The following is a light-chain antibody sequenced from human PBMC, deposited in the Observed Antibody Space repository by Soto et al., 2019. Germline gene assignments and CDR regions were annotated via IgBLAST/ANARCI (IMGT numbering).Light chain of an antibody. CDR2: AAS. CDR3: HQYHSPPQT. CDR1: QTMTRAY. V-gene: IGKV3-20*01. J-gene: IGKJ2*01. Sequence: EIVLMQSPGPLSLSPGERATLSCRASQTMTRAYVAWYQQKPGQAPRLLIYAASYRAAGIPDKFSGSGSGTDFSLTISRLEPEDSAVYYCHQYHSPPQTFGQGTKVDIK.